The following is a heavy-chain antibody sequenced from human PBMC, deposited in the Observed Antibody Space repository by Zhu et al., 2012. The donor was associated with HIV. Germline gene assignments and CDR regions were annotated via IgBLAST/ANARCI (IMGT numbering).Heavy chain of an antibody. J-gene: IGHJ3*01. V-gene: IGHV4-34*02. CDR3: ARGRLRTTMIVVSTTGAYDV. CDR1: GGSFSNYF. Sequence: QVQLQQWGAGLLRPSETLSLTCAVYGGSFSNYFWTWIRQPPGKGLEWLGEITHSGTTKYNPSLDSRTTISVDASKKQFSLNLYSVTAADTAKYYCARGRLRTTMIVVSTTGAYDVWAKGQRSSSPQ. CDR2: ITHSGTT. D-gene: IGHD3-22*01.